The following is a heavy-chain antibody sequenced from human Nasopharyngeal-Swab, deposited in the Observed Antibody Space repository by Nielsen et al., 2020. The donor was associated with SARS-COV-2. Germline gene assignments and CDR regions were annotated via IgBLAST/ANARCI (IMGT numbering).Heavy chain of an antibody. CDR2: IIPLFGTA. V-gene: IGHV1-69*13. J-gene: IGHJ3*02. CDR3: AGAHLLLWFGELPNSPDAFDI. Sequence: SVKVSCKASGGTFTNYAISWVRQAPGQGLEWMGGIIPLFGTANYAQRFQGRVTITADESTSTAYMELSSLRSEDTAVYYCAGAHLLLWFGELPNSPDAFDIWGQGTMVTVSS. CDR1: GGTFTNYA. D-gene: IGHD3-10*01.